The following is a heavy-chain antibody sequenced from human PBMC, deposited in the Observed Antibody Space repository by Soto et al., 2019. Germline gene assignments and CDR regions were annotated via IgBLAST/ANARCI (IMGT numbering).Heavy chain of an antibody. J-gene: IGHJ4*02. CDR3: ARVGMPNGYCSSTSCYMGFDY. Sequence: ASVKVSCKASGYTFTSYDINWVRQATGQGLEWMGWMNPNSGNTGYAQKFQGRVTMTRNTSISTAYMELSSLRSEDTAVYYCARVGMPNGYCSSTSCYMGFDYWGQGTLVTVSS. CDR1: GYTFTSYD. D-gene: IGHD2-2*02. CDR2: MNPNSGNT. V-gene: IGHV1-8*01.